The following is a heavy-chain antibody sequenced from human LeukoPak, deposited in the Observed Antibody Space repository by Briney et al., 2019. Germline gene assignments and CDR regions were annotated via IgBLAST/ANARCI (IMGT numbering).Heavy chain of an antibody. Sequence: SVKVSCKASGGTFSGYAISWVRQAPGQGLEWVGGIIPIYGTANYAQKFQGRVTITADESTSTAYMELSSLRSEDTAVYYCARWGSGNYLPYYYYMDVWGKGTTVTVSS. J-gene: IGHJ6*03. CDR1: GGTFSGYA. CDR3: ARWGSGNYLPYYYYMDV. CDR2: IIPIYGTA. V-gene: IGHV1-69*13. D-gene: IGHD1-26*01.